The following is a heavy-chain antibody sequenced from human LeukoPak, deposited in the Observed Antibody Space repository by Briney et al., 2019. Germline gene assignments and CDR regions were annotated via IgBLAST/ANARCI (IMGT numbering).Heavy chain of an antibody. CDR3: ARDGHSGPGWNDALDM. V-gene: IGHV3-74*01. Sequence: GGSLRLSCAASGISLPNYWIHWVRQAPGKGLVWVLRINFDGTMTNYVDSVKGRFTVSRDNAKNTVYLQMNSLRAEDTAVYYCARDGHSGPGWNDALDMWGQGTMVTVSS. D-gene: IGHD6-19*01. CDR1: GISLPNYW. J-gene: IGHJ3*02. CDR2: INFDGTMT.